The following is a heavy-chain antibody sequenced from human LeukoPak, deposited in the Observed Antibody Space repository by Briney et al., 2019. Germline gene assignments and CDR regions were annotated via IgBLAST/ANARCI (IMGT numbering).Heavy chain of an antibody. CDR3: ASYGSGSHLFDY. D-gene: IGHD3-10*01. Sequence: SETLSLTCTVSGVSISSNYWNWIRQPPGRGLEWIGYIYYSGSTNYNPSLKSRVTISVDTSKNQFSLKLSSVTAADTAVYYCASYGSGSHLFDYWGQGTLVTVSS. CDR2: IYYSGST. CDR1: GVSISSNY. V-gene: IGHV4-59*08. J-gene: IGHJ4*02.